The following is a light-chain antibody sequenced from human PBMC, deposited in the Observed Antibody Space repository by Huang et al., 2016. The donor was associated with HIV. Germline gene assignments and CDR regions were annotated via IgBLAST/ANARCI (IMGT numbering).Light chain of an antibody. Sequence: IVLTQTPLSLSVTPGQPASISCQSSQSLLHSDGRTYLSWSFQRPGQAPHLLIFEAARRFSGQPDRFSGSGSGTDFTLKISRVEADDVGIYYCMQGKEVPRTFGQGTKVDIK. V-gene: IGKV2-29*03. J-gene: IGKJ1*01. CDR3: MQGKEVPRT. CDR1: QSLLHSDGRTY. CDR2: EAA.